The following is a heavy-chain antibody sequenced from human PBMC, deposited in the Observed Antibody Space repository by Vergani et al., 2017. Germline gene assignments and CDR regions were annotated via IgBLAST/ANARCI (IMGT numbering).Heavy chain of an antibody. V-gene: IGHV4-39*07. D-gene: IGHD2-21*01. CDR2: INHSGST. Sequence: QLQLQESGPGLVKPSETLSLTCTVSGGSISSSNYYWGWIRQPPGKGLEWIGEINHSGSTNYNPSLKSRVTISVDTSKNQFSLKLTSVTAADTAVYYCARDGGEYDKDALDVWGQGTKVTVTS. CDR3: ARDGGEYDKDALDV. J-gene: IGHJ3*01. CDR1: GGSISSSNYY.